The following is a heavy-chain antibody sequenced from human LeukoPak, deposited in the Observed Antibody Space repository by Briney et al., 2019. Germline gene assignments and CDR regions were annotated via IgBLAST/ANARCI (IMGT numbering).Heavy chain of an antibody. V-gene: IGHV1-18*01. Sequence: GASVKASCKASGYTFASYGISWVRQAPGQGLEWMGWISSDNGNTNYAQKFHGRVTLTTDTSTRTAYMELRSLRSGDTAVYYCARDHVIVAADSDYWGQGTLVTVSS. CDR3: ARDHVIVAADSDY. CDR2: ISSDNGNT. D-gene: IGHD2-15*01. J-gene: IGHJ4*02. CDR1: GYTFASYG.